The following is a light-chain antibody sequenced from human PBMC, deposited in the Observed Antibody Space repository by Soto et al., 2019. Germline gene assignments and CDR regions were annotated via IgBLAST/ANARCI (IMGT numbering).Light chain of an antibody. Sequence: QSVLTQPASVSGSPGQSITISCTGTSSVVGFFTFVSWYQQHPGKAPKFLFFEVIKRLSGFFNRFFASKFGNTASLTFFGLQAEDEAVYSCCSYAGSSTYVFGTGTKVTVL. CDR1: SSVVGFFTF. J-gene: IGLJ1*01. CDR2: EVI. V-gene: IGLV2-23*02. CDR3: CSYAGSSTYV.